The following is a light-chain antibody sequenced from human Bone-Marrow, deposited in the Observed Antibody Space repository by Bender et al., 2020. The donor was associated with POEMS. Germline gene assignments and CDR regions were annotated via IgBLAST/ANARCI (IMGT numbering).Light chain of an antibody. CDR3: QVWDASSEQRV. V-gene: IGLV3-21*02. CDR2: DDS. CDR1: NIGSKS. J-gene: IGLJ1*01. Sequence: SYVLTQPPSVSVAPGQTASITCGGNNIGSKSVHWYQQKPGQAPMLVLYDDSDRPSGIPERFSGSNSGNTATLTISRVEAGDEADYHCQVWDASSEQRVFGSGTKVTVL.